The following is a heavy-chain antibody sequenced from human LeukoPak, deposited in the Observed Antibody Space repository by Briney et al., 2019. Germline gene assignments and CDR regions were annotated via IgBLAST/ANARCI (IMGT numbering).Heavy chain of an antibody. D-gene: IGHD2-8*01. V-gene: IGHV4-34*01. CDR2: INHSGST. CDR1: GGSFSGYY. J-gene: IGHJ3*02. Sequence: SETLSLTCAVYGGSFSGYYWSWIRQPPGKGLEWIGEINHSGSTNYNPSLKSRVTISVDTSKNQFSLKLSSVTAADTAVYYCRGVLSADDAFDIWGQGTMVTVSS. CDR3: RGVLSADDAFDI.